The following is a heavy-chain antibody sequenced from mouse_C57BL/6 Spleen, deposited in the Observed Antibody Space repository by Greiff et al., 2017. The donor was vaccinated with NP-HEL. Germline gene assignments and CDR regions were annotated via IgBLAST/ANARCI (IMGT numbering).Heavy chain of an antibody. V-gene: IGHV1-66*01. CDR3: ARRDYDYDGGFAY. J-gene: IGHJ3*01. CDR1: GYSFTSYY. Sequence: VKLQQSGPELVKPGASVKISCKASGYSFTSYYIHWVKQRPGQGLEWIGWIYPGSGNTKYNEKFKGKATLTADTSSSTAYMQLSSLTSEDSAVYYCARRDYDYDGGFAYWGQGTLVTVSA. CDR2: IYPGSGNT. D-gene: IGHD2-4*01.